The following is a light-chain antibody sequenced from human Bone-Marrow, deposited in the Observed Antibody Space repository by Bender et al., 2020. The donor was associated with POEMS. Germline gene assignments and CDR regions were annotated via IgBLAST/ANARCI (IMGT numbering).Light chain of an antibody. CDR2: EDT. CDR3: QAWDSSIVV. Sequence: SYGLTQPPSVSVSPGHTANITCSGDQLGDQYASWYQLKPGQSPVLVIYEDTKRPSGIPERFSGSNSGNTATLTISGTQALDEADYYCQAWDSSIVVFGGGTKLTVL. CDR1: QLGDQY. J-gene: IGLJ2*01. V-gene: IGLV3-1*01.